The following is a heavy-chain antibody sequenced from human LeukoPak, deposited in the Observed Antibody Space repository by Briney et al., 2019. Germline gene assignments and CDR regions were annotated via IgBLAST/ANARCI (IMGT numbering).Heavy chain of an antibody. V-gene: IGHV3-7*01. J-gene: IGHJ4*02. Sequence: GGSLRLSCAASGFTFSSYWMSWVRQAPGKGLEWVANIKQDGSEKYYVDSVKGRFTISRDNAKNSLYLQMNSLRAEDTAVYYCARGGDGDCSGGSCYEAFGYWGQGTLVTVSS. CDR2: IKQDGSEK. D-gene: IGHD2-15*01. CDR3: ARGGDGDCSGGSCYEAFGY. CDR1: GFTFSSYW.